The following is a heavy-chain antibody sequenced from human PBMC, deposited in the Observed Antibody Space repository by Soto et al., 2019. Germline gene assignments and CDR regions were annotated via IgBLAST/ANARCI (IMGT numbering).Heavy chain of an antibody. D-gene: IGHD1-26*01. V-gene: IGHV3-9*01. CDR2: ASWDSDTV. CDR1: GFTFDHYA. Sequence: EVQLVESGGGLVQLGTSLRLSCAASGFTFDHYAMHWVRQTPGKGLEWVAGASWDSDTVGYADSVRGRFTISRDNGKNSLDLQMNSLRVDDTALYYCAKGGDYYISHYGMDVWGQGTTVTVSS. J-gene: IGHJ6*02. CDR3: AKGGDYYISHYGMDV.